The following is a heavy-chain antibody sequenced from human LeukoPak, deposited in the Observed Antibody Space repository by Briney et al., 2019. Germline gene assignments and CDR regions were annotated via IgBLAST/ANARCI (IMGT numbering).Heavy chain of an antibody. J-gene: IGHJ4*02. CDR2: IWYDGSNK. Sequence: SGGSLRLSCAASGFTFSSCGMHWVRQAPGKGLEWVAVIWYDGSNKYYADSVKGRFTISRDNSKNTLYLQMNSLRAEDTAVYYCARDRQVVPAAIDYWGQGTLVTVSS. V-gene: IGHV3-33*01. D-gene: IGHD2-2*01. CDR1: GFTFSSCG. CDR3: ARDRQVVPAAIDY.